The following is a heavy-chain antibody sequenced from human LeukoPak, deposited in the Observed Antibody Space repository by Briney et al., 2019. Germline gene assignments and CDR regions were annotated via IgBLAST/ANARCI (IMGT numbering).Heavy chain of an antibody. Sequence: GGSLRLSCAASGFTFSNCWMTWVRRTPGKGLEWVAVIKEDGSNKYYVDSVKGRFTISRDNAKNSLYPQMDSLRAEDTAVYYCARDTRGTSGFYWGQGTPVTVSS. D-gene: IGHD1-14*01. CDR3: ARDTRGTSGFY. J-gene: IGHJ4*02. CDR2: IKEDGSNK. CDR1: GFTFSNCW. V-gene: IGHV3-7*01.